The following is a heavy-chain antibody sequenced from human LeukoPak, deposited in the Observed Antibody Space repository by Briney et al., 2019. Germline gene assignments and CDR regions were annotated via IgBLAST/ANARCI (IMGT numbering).Heavy chain of an antibody. CDR2: IYYIGTT. CDR1: GGSISGSTYY. CDR3: ATHYDFWSGVPPFDF. Sequence: SQTLSLTCTVSGGSISGSTYYWGWIRQSPGKGLEWIGSIYYIGTTYYNPSLKSRVTISVDTSKNQFSLRLSSVTAADTAVYYCATHYDFWSGVPPFDFWGPGTLVTVSS. J-gene: IGHJ4*02. V-gene: IGHV4-39*01. D-gene: IGHD3-3*01.